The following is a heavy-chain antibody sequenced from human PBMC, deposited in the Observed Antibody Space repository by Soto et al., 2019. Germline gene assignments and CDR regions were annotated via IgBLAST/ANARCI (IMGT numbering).Heavy chain of an antibody. Sequence: GGSLMVSCQASGYTLAGSFMDRVREAPGQGLEWMGWINPNSGGTNYAQKFQGRVTLTRDASISTAYMELSKLRSDDTAVYYCARDQNWEEHDAFDIWGQGTMATVSS. D-gene: IGHD7-27*01. V-gene: IGHV1-2*02. CDR3: ARDQNWEEHDAFDI. CDR1: GYTLAGSF. J-gene: IGHJ3*02. CDR2: INPNSGGT.